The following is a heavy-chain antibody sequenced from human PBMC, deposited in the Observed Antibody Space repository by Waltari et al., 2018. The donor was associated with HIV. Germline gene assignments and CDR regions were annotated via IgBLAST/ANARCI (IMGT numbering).Heavy chain of an antibody. J-gene: IGHJ4*02. D-gene: IGHD6-6*01. CDR3: ARDRGGSSSLVLDS. V-gene: IGHV3-33*01. CDR1: GFTFKNYG. CDR2: IWYDGSKK. Sequence: QVQLVESGGGVVQPGRSLRLSCAASGFTFKNYGMHWVRRAPGKGLEWLAVIWYDGSKKYYADSVNGRFTISRDNSKNRLYLQMNSLRAEDTAVYYCARDRGGSSSLVLDSWGQGTLVTVSS.